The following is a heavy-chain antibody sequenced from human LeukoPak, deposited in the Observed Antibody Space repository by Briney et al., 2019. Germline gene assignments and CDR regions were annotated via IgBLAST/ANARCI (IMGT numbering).Heavy chain of an antibody. J-gene: IGHJ3*02. V-gene: IGHV3-7*01. D-gene: IGHD2-15*01. CDR2: IKEEGSEK. CDR3: ASDAALGDDDDSDDAFDI. CDR1: GFTFCIYW. Sequence: PGGTLRLSRAASGFTFCIYWTSGGRQAPGEGLGGVANIKEEGSEKYYVDFVRGRFHYSRDNAKHYLYLQRNRPRAGDTAVYFCASDAALGDDDDSDDAFDIWGQGTMVTVSS.